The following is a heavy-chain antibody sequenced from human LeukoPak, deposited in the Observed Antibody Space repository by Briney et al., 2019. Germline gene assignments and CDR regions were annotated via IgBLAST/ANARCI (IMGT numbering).Heavy chain of an antibody. Sequence: PSETLSLTCTVSGYSISSGYYWGWIRQPPGKGLEWIGSIYHSGSTYYNPSLKSRVTISVDTSKNQFSLKLSSVTAADTAVYYCARVATKDAFDIWGQGTMVTVSS. CDR3: ARVATKDAFDI. J-gene: IGHJ3*02. CDR1: GYSISSGYY. CDR2: IYHSGST. D-gene: IGHD1-1*01. V-gene: IGHV4-38-2*02.